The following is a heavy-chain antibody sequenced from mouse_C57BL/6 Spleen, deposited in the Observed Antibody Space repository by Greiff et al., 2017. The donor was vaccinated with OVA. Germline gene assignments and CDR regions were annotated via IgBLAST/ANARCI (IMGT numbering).Heavy chain of an antibody. CDR1: DSEVFPIAY. Sequence: VQLQQSGSELRSPGSSVKLSCKDFDSEVFPIAYMSWVRQKPGHGFEWIGGILPSIGRTIYGEKFEDKATLDADTLSNTAYLELNSLTSEDSAIYYCARHYYGSSYGYFDVWGTGTTVTVSS. D-gene: IGHD1-1*01. CDR2: ILPSIGRT. CDR3: ARHYYGSSYGYFDV. J-gene: IGHJ1*03. V-gene: IGHV15-2*01.